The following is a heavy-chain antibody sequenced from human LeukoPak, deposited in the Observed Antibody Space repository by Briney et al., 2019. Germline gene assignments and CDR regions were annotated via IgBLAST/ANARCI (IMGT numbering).Heavy chain of an antibody. CDR3: ARGHSGSNWFDP. CDR2: INHSGST. Sequence: PSEILSLTCAVYGGSFSGYYWSWIRQPPGKGLEWIGEINHSGSTNYNPSLKSRVTISVDTSKNQFSLKLSSVTAAGTAVYYCARGHSGSNWFDPWGQGTLVTVSS. J-gene: IGHJ5*02. CDR1: GGSFSGYY. V-gene: IGHV4-34*01. D-gene: IGHD1-26*01.